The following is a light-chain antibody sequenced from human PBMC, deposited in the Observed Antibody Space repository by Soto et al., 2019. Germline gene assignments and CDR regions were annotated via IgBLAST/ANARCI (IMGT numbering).Light chain of an antibody. Sequence: QSALTQPASVSGSPGQSLTISCTGTTSDIGFYDYVSWYQQYPGKAPKLIIYEVSHRPSGASNHFSGYKSGNTASLTISGLQAEDEADYYCSSYTSGSTPCVFGTGTKVTVL. J-gene: IGLJ1*01. CDR3: SSYTSGSTPCV. CDR1: TSDIGFYDY. CDR2: EVS. V-gene: IGLV2-14*01.